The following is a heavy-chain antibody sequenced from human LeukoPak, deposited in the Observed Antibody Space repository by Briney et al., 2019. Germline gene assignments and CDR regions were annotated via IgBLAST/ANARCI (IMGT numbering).Heavy chain of an antibody. CDR3: ARGPGVDSSGLGQFGP. D-gene: IGHD3-22*01. J-gene: IGHJ5*02. CDR2: IDYSGST. V-gene: IGHV4-39*07. CDR1: GGSISSSSYY. Sequence: SETLSLTCTVSGGSISSSSYYWGWIRQPPGRGLEWVGSIDYSGSTYYNPSLKSRVTISVDTSKNQFSLKLSSVTAAGTAVYYCARGPGVDSSGLGQFGPWGQGTLVTVSS.